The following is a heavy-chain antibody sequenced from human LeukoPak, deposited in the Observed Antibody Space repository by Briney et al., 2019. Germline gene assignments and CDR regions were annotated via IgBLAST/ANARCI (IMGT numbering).Heavy chain of an antibody. J-gene: IGHJ4*02. CDR1: GLTVSSNY. D-gene: IGHD3-22*01. Sequence: GSLRLSCAASGLTVSSNYITWVRQPPGKGLEWVSVLHAAGGTYYADSVKGRFTISRHISKNTVYLQMNSLRAEDTAVYYCAREGYDSSGYPRLLDYWGQGTLVTVSS. CDR2: LHAAGGT. CDR3: AREGYDSSGYPRLLDY. V-gene: IGHV3-53*04.